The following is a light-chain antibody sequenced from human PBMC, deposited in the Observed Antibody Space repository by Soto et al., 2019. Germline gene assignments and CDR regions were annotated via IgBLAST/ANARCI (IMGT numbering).Light chain of an antibody. CDR2: DVT. V-gene: IGLV2-23*02. J-gene: IGLJ2*01. CDR3: CSYAGSSTFVV. CDR1: SSDVGSYNF. Sequence: QSVLTQPASVSGSPGQSITISCTGTSSDVGSYNFVSWYQHHPGKAPQLMIYDVTKRPSGISDRFSGSKSGNTASLTISGLQADDEADYYCCSYAGSSTFVVFGGGTKLTVL.